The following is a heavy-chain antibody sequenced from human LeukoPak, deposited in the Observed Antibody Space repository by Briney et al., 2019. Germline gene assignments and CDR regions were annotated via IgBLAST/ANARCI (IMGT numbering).Heavy chain of an antibody. CDR2: IYYSGST. CDR3: ASTTTPSTVTKGVGAFDI. Sequence: SQTLSLTCTVSGGSISSGGYYWSWIRQHPGKGLEWIGYIYYSGSTYYNPSLKSRVTISVDTSKNPFSLKLSSVTAADTAVYYCASTTTPSTVTKGVGAFDIWGQGTMVTVSS. CDR1: GGSISSGGYY. D-gene: IGHD4-17*01. J-gene: IGHJ3*02. V-gene: IGHV4-31*03.